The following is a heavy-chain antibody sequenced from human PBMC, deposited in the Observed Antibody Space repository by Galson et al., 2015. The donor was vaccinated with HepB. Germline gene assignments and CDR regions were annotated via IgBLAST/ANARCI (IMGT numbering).Heavy chain of an antibody. V-gene: IGHV4-39*01. CDR2: IYYSGST. J-gene: IGHJ4*02. D-gene: IGHD3-10*01. Sequence: SETLSLTCTVSGGSISSSRYYWGWIRQPPGKGLEWIGSIYYSGSTYYNPSPSSRVTISVDTSKNQFSLRLSSVTAADTAVYYCARRAAYYYGSGSWYYFDYWGQGTLVTVSS. CDR1: GGSISSSRYY. CDR3: ARRAAYYYGSGSWYYFDY.